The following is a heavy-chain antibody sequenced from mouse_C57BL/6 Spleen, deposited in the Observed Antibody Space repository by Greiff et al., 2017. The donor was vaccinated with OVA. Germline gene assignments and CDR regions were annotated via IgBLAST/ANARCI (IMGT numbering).Heavy chain of an antibody. V-gene: IGHV2-5*01. CDR3: AKKGTGTDAMDY. CDR1: GFSLTSYG. Sequence: VKLVESGPGLVQPSQILSITCTVSGFSLTSYGVHWVRQSPGKGLEWLGVIWRGGSTDYNAAFMSRLSITKDNSKSQVFFKMNSLQADDTAIFYCAKKGTGTDAMDYWGQGTSVTVSS. CDR2: IWRGGST. D-gene: IGHD4-1*01. J-gene: IGHJ4*01.